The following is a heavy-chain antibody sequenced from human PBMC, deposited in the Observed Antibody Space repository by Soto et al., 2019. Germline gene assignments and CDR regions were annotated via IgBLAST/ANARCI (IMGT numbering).Heavy chain of an antibody. CDR3: ARDDFNGQWLVLPYYYYGMDV. Sequence: QVQLVESGGGVVQPGRSLRLSCAASGFTFSSYGMHWVRQAPGKGLEWVAVIWYDGSNKYYADSVKGRFTISRDNSKNTLYLQMNSLRAEDTAVYYCARDDFNGQWLVLPYYYYGMDVWGQGTTVTVSS. J-gene: IGHJ6*02. CDR2: IWYDGSNK. CDR1: GFTFSSYG. D-gene: IGHD6-19*01. V-gene: IGHV3-33*01.